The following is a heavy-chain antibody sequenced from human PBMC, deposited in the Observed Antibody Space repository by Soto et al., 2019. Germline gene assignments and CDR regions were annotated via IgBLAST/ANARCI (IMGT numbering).Heavy chain of an antibody. Sequence: SETLSLTCTVSGGSISSGAYSWSWFRQPPGKGLEWIGYIYYSGSTYYNPSLKSRVTISVDTSKNQFSLKLSSVTAADTAVYYWARTPSGYSYGIDYWGQGTGVTVSS. V-gene: IGHV4-30-4*01. CDR1: GGSISSGAYS. J-gene: IGHJ4*02. D-gene: IGHD5-18*01. CDR3: ARTPSGYSYGIDY. CDR2: IYYSGST.